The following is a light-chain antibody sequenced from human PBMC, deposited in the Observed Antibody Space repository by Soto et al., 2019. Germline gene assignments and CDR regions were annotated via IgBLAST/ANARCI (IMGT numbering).Light chain of an antibody. CDR1: STDVGASNN. CDR2: DVS. CDR3: CSYAVTFYV. V-gene: IGLV2-11*01. Sequence: QSALTQPRSVSGSHGQSVTISCTGTSTDVGASNNVSWYQQLPGRAPKLMIYDVSERPSGVPDLFSGSKSGNTASLTISGLQAGDEADYYCCSYAVTFYVFGTGTKVTVL. J-gene: IGLJ1*01.